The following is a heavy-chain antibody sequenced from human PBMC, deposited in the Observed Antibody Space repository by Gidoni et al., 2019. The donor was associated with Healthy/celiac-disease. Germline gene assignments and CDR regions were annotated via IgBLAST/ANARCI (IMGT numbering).Heavy chain of an antibody. CDR2: ISAYDGNT. V-gene: IGHV1-18*01. D-gene: IGHD6-19*01. CDR1: GYTFTSYG. CDR3: ARGRGAVAGTSYYYYGMDV. J-gene: IGHJ6*02. Sequence: QVQRVQSGAGVKKTGASVKVSCKSSGYTFTSYGISWVRPAPGLGREWMGWISAYDGNTNYAQKLQGRVTMTTDTSTSTAYMELRSLRSDDTAVYYCARGRGAVAGTSYYYYGMDVWGQGTTVTVSS.